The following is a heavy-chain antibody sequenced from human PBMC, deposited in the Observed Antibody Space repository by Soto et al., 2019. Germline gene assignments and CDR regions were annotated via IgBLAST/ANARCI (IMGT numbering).Heavy chain of an antibody. D-gene: IGHD2-15*01. CDR2: ISGSGGST. V-gene: IGHV3-23*01. CDR3: AKGDIVVVVAAHTNFDY. CDR1: GFTFSSYA. J-gene: IGHJ4*02. Sequence: EVQLLESGGGLVQPGGSLRLSCAASGFTFSSYAMSWVRQAPGKGLEWVSGISGSGGSTYYADSVKGRFTISRDNSKNTLYLQMNSLRAEDTAVYYCAKGDIVVVVAAHTNFDYWGQGPLVTVSS.